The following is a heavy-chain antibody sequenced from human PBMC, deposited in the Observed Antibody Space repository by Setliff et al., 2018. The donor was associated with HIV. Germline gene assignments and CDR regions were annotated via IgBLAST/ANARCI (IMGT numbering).Heavy chain of an antibody. CDR2: INPSSGST. CDR3: ATRSPFWYDAFDI. D-gene: IGHD3-3*01. CDR1: GYTFTSYY. J-gene: IGHJ3*02. V-gene: IGHV1-46*01. Sequence: ASVKVSCKASGYTFTSYYMHWVRQAPGQGLEWMGIINPSSGSTTYAQKFQGRVTMTRDTSTSTVYMELSSLRSEDTAVYYCATRSPFWYDAFDIWGQGTMVTVSS.